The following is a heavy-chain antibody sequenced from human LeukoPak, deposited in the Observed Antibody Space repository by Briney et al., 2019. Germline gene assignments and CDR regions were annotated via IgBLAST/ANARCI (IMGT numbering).Heavy chain of an antibody. Sequence: PSETLSLTCTVSGGSISYFYWSWIRQPAGKGLEWIGRIYTSGSTNYNPSLKSRDTMSVDTSKKQFSLKLSSVTAADTAVYYCARVRGSSGSYEYYHYMDVWGKGTTVTISS. D-gene: IGHD1-26*01. J-gene: IGHJ6*03. V-gene: IGHV4-4*07. CDR2: IYTSGST. CDR1: GGSISYFY. CDR3: ARVRGSSGSYEYYHYMDV.